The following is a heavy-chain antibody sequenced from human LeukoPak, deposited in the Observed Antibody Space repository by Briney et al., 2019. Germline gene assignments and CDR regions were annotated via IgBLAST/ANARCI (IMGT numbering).Heavy chain of an antibody. CDR1: GFTFSSYA. V-gene: IGHV3-30-3*01. J-gene: IGHJ4*02. Sequence: GRSLILSCAASGFTFSSYAMYWVRQAPGKGLEWVAVISYDGDNKYYADSVKGRFTISRDDSKNTLSLQMNSLRAEDTAVYYCARGAPERISSSTNYYFDYWGQGTLVTVSS. D-gene: IGHD6-6*01. CDR2: ISYDGDNK. CDR3: ARGAPERISSSTNYYFDY.